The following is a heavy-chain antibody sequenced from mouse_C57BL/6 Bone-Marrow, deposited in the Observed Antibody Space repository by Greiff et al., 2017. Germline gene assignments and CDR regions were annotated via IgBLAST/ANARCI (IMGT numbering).Heavy chain of an antibody. J-gene: IGHJ3*01. D-gene: IGHD1-1*01. V-gene: IGHV1-72*01. Sequence: QVQLQQPGAELVKPGASVKLSCKASGYTFTSYWMHWVKQRPGRGLEWIGRIDPNSGGTKYNEKFKSKATLTVDKPSSTAYMQLSSLTSEDSAVYYGAREHITSVVAEGFAYWGQGTLVTVSA. CDR1: GYTFTSYW. CDR3: AREHITSVVAEGFAY. CDR2: IDPNSGGT.